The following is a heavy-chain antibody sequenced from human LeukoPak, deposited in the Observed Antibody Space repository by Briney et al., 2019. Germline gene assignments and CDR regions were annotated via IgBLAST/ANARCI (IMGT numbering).Heavy chain of an antibody. D-gene: IGHD3-9*01. Sequence: GESLKISCKGSGYSFTSYWIGWVRQMPGKGLGWVGIIYPGDSNTRYSPSFHGQVTISADKSTSTAFLQWSSLKASDTAMYYCARFHYDILTMSEGYYMDVWGKGTTATVSS. CDR2: IYPGDSNT. V-gene: IGHV5-51*01. CDR3: ARFHYDILTMSEGYYMDV. J-gene: IGHJ6*03. CDR1: GYSFTSYW.